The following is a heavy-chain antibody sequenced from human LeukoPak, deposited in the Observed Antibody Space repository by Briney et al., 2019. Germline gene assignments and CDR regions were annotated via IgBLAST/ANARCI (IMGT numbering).Heavy chain of an antibody. D-gene: IGHD4-17*01. CDR3: AKVHLFYGDYQGGYFDL. CDR2: IRYGGSNT. Sequence: GGSLRLSCAASGFTFSSYGMHWVRQAPGKGLDWVAFIRYGGSNTYYVDSVKGRFTISRDNSKNTLYLQMNSLRPEDTAIYYCAKVHLFYGDYQGGYFDLWGRGTLVTVSS. J-gene: IGHJ2*01. V-gene: IGHV3-30*02. CDR1: GFTFSSYG.